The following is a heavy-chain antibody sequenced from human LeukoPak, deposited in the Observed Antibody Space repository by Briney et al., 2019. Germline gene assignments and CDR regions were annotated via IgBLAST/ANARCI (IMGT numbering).Heavy chain of an antibody. CDR3: ASIPHKFLDGIVGGYDAFDN. J-gene: IGHJ3*02. CDR1: GGSISNYY. CDR2: IYYSRST. D-gene: IGHD1-26*01. Sequence: PSETLSLTCTVSGGSISNYYWNWIRQPPGKGLEWIGYIYYSRSTHYNPSLKSRFTISVDTSTNQFSLKLSSVTAADTAVYYCASIPHKFLDGIVGGYDAFDNWGQGTMVTVSS. V-gene: IGHV4-59*01.